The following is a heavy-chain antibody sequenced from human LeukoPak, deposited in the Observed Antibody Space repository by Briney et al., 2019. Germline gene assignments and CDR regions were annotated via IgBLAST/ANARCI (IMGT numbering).Heavy chain of an antibody. Sequence: ASVKVSCKASGYSFTSYYMHWVRQAPGQGLEWIGIINPSGGSTSYAQKFHSRGTMTRYTSTSTVYMELSSLGSEDTAVYYCARDRPSGVVVVPSDGMDVWGQGTTVTASS. D-gene: IGHD2-2*01. V-gene: IGHV1-46*01. J-gene: IGHJ6*02. CDR1: GYSFTSYY. CDR3: ARDRPSGVVVVPSDGMDV. CDR2: INPSGGST.